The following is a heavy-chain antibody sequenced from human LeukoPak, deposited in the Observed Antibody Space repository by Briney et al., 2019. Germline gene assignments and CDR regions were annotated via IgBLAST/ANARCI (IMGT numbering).Heavy chain of an antibody. CDR3: AGVVGGSYSMDV. CDR2: IYYSGST. CDR1: GGSVSSGSYY. V-gene: IGHV4-61*01. Sequence: PSETLSLTCTVSGGSVSSGSYYWSWIRQPPGKGLEWIGYIYYSGSTKYNSSLKSRVTISIDTSKNQFSLKLSSVTAADTAMYYCAGVVGGSYSMDVWGQGTTVTVSS. D-gene: IGHD1-26*01. J-gene: IGHJ6*03.